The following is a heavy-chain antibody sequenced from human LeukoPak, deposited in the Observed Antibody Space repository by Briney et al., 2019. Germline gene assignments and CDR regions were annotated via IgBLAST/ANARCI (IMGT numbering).Heavy chain of an antibody. CDR3: AREVLEGRRQSDVFDV. V-gene: IGHV3-74*01. CDR2: VNGPGDWT. J-gene: IGHJ3*01. CDR1: GFTFSSHW. Sequence: GSLRLSCAASGFTFSSHWMHWVRQAPGEGLVWVSRVNGPGDWTHYADSVRGRFIISRDNAENTISLQMNNLRAEDTAVYFCAREVLEGRRQSDVFDVGGKGKMVTVSS. D-gene: IGHD3-3*01.